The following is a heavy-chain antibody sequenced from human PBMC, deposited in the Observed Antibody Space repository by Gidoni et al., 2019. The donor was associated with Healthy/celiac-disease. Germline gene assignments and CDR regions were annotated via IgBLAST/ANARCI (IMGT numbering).Heavy chain of an antibody. D-gene: IGHD3-22*01. CDR2: ISYDGSNK. Sequence: QVQLVESGGGVVQPGRSLTLSCAASGFTFSRYGMHWVRQAPGKGLEWVAVISYDGSNKYYADSVKGRFTISRDNSKNTLYLQMNSLRAEDTAVYYCAKDLGDSSGYYEVDYWGQGTLVTVSS. V-gene: IGHV3-30*18. CDR1: GFTFSRYG. CDR3: AKDLGDSSGYYEVDY. J-gene: IGHJ4*02.